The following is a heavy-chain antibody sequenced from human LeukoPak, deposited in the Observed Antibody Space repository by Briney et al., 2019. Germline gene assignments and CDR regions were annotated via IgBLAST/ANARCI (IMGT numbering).Heavy chain of an antibody. CDR3: ARLRGYNFNFDY. CDR1: GYTFTSYD. V-gene: IGHV1-8*01. J-gene: IGHJ4*02. Sequence: ASVKVSCKASGYTFTSYDINWVRQATGQGLEWMGWMNPNSGNTGYAQKFQGRVTMTRNTSISTAYMELSSLRSEDTAVYYCARLRGYNFNFDYWGQGTLVTVSS. D-gene: IGHD5-24*01. CDR2: MNPNSGNT.